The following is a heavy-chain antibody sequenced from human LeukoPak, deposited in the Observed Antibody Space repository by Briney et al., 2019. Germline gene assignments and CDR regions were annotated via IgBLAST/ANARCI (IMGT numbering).Heavy chain of an antibody. Sequence: GASVKVSCKASGYTFTSYAMHWVRQAPGQRLEWMGWINAGNGNTKYSQKFQGRVTITRDTSASTAYMELSSLRSEDTAVYYCARDLLPDTAMVGFDYWGQGTLVTVSS. D-gene: IGHD5-18*01. CDR2: INAGNGNT. J-gene: IGHJ4*02. CDR1: GYTFTSYA. V-gene: IGHV1-3*01. CDR3: ARDLLPDTAMVGFDY.